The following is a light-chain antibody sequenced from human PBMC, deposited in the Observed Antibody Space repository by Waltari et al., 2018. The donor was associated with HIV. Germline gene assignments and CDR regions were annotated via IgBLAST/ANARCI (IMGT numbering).Light chain of an antibody. CDR3: QVWDSSSNHVV. CDR1: NIGGKS. J-gene: IGLJ3*02. V-gene: IGLV3-21*04. Sequence: SYVLTKPPSVSVAPGKTARITCEGDNIGGKSVHWYQQKAGHAPVLVIYYDNDRPSGIPGGFSGFNSGNTATLTIRGVEAGDEADYDCQVWDSSSNHVVVGGGTKLTAL. CDR2: YDN.